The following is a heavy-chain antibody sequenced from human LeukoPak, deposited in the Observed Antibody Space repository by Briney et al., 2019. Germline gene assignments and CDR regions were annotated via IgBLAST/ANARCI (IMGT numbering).Heavy chain of an antibody. CDR2: IYYSGST. J-gene: IGHJ4*02. CDR3: ALGSAFPY. V-gene: IGHV4-39*01. D-gene: IGHD3-10*01. CDR1: GGSISSSSYY. Sequence: SETLSLTCTVSGGSISSSSYYWGWIRQPPGKGLEWIGSIYYSGSTYYNPSLKSRVTISVGTSNSQLSLTLTSLTAADTAVYYCALGSAFPYWGQGILVTVSS.